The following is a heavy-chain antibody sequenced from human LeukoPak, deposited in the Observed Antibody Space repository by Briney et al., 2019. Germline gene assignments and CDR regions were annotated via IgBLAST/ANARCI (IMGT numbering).Heavy chain of an antibody. CDR3: ARGPYGDCAH. CDR1: GGSFSGYY. J-gene: IGHJ4*02. CDR2: INHSGST. D-gene: IGHD4-17*01. Sequence: SETLSLTCAVYGGSFSGYYWSWIRQPPGKGLEWIGEINHSGSTNYNPSLKSRVTISVDTSKNQFSLKLSSVTAADTAVYYCARGPYGDCAHWGQGTLVTVSS. V-gene: IGHV4-34*01.